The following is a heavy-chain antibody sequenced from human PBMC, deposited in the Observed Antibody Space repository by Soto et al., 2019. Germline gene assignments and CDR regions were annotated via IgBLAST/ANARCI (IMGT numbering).Heavy chain of an antibody. Sequence: SETLSLTCTVSGGSILGSSYYWGWIRQPPGKGLEWIGSIYYTGTTYYSPSLQSRVTISFDTSKNQVSLKLTSVTAADTAVYFCSRGSFYYEDSGYYYAYWGQGALVTVSS. CDR2: IYYTGTT. CDR1: GGSILGSSYY. D-gene: IGHD3-22*01. V-gene: IGHV4-39*01. J-gene: IGHJ4*02. CDR3: SRGSFYYEDSGYYYAY.